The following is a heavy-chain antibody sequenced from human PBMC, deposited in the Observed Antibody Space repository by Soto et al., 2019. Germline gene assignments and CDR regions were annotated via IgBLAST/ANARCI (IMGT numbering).Heavy chain of an antibody. Sequence: GGSLRLSCAASGFTFSSYAMHWVRQAPGKGLEWVAVISYDGSNKYYADSVKGRFTISRDNSKNTLYLQMNSLRAEDTAVYYCARRGDDYGDYLLDYWGQGTLVTVSS. J-gene: IGHJ4*02. CDR1: GFTFSSYA. CDR2: ISYDGSNK. V-gene: IGHV3-30-3*01. D-gene: IGHD4-17*01. CDR3: ARRGDDYGDYLLDY.